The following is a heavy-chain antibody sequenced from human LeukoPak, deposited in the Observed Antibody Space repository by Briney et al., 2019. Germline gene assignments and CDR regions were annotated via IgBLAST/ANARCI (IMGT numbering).Heavy chain of an antibody. V-gene: IGHV3-64D*06. CDR3: VKAPPYRSGWFQYYFEY. J-gene: IGHJ4*02. CDR1: GFTFSSYE. D-gene: IGHD6-19*01. CDR2: IDSNGGST. Sequence: GGSLRLSCAASGFTFSSYEMNWVRQAPGKGLESVSAIDSNGGSTWYADSVKGRFTISRDNSKNTLYLQMSSLKVEDTAVYYCVKAPPYRSGWFQYYFEYWGQGTLVTVSS.